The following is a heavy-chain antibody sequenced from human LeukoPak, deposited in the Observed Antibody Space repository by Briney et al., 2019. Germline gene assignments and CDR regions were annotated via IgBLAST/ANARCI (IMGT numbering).Heavy chain of an antibody. CDR2: ISGSGGST. J-gene: IGHJ4*02. D-gene: IGHD6-13*01. V-gene: IGHV3-23*01. CDR1: GFTFSSYA. CDR3: AKDPVDSSSWTVYDY. Sequence: PGGSLRLSCAASGFTFSSYAMSWVRQAPGKGLERVSAISGSGGSTYYADSVKGRFTISRDNSKNTLYLQMNSLRAEDTAVYYCAKDPVDSSSWTVYDYWGQGTLVTVSS.